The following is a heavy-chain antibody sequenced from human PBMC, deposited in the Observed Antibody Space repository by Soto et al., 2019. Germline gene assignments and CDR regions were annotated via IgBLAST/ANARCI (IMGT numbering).Heavy chain of an antibody. D-gene: IGHD2-15*01. V-gene: IGHV4-39*01. CDR1: GCSISSSSYY. CDR3: ARRHCSGGSCYFDY. CDR2: IYYSGST. J-gene: IGHJ4*02. Sequence: SETLSLTCTVSGCSISSSSYYWGWIRQPPGKGLEWIGSIYYSGSTYYNPSLKSRVTISVDTSKNQFSLKLSSVTAADTAVYYCARRHCSGGSCYFDYWGQGTLVTVSS.